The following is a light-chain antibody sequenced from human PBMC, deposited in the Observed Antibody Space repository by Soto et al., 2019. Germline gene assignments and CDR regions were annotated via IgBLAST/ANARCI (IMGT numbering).Light chain of an antibody. CDR2: DVS. Sequence: QSVLTQPASVSGSPGQSITISCTGTSSDVGGYNFVSWYQQYPGKAPKLMIYDVSDRPSGVSNRFSGSKSANTASLTISGLQGEDEADYYCSSYTSSSTQVFGTGTKLTVL. V-gene: IGLV2-14*01. CDR3: SSYTSSSTQV. CDR1: SSDVGGYNF. J-gene: IGLJ1*01.